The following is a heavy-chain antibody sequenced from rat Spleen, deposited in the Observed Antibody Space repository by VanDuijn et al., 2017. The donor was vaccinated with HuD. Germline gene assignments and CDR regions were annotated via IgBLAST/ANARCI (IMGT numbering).Heavy chain of an antibody. CDR2: LSYDATAP. CDR3: TTGYGYTPDY. D-gene: IGHD1-9*01. CDR1: GFTFSDYY. Sequence: EVQLVESDGGLVQPGRSLKLSCAASGFTFSDYYMAWVRQAPTKGLEWVATLSYDATAPYYRDSVKGRFTISRDNAKSSLYLQMDSLRSEDTATYYCTTGYGYTPDYWGQGVMVTVSS. J-gene: IGHJ2*01. V-gene: IGHV5-20*01.